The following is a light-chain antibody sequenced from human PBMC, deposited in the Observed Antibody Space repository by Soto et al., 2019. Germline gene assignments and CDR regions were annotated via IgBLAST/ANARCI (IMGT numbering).Light chain of an antibody. CDR1: QSVSSS. Sequence: ITQARGTLSVSHRERATLSCRASQSVSSSLAWYQQKPGQAPRLLIYGASTRATGIPARFSGSGSGTEFTLTISCLQSEDFATYYCQQYDIFSVTFGQGTKVDIK. J-gene: IGKJ1*01. CDR3: QQYDIFSVT. CDR2: GAS. V-gene: IGKV3-15*01.